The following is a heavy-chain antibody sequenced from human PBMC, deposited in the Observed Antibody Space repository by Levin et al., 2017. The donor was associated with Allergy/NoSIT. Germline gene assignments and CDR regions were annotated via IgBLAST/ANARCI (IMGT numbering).Heavy chain of an antibody. D-gene: IGHD1-26*01. CDR3: VRGSGTTYYKQLDG. J-gene: IGHJ6*02. V-gene: IGHV3-30-3*01. Sequence: GGSLRLSCAGSGFTFNGFVIHWVRQAPGKGLEWVALMSYDGTTAFYTDSVNGRFILSRDNPKCTVDLQMHTLRPDDTAVSYCVRGSGTTYYKQLDGWGQGTTVIVSS. CDR1: GFTFNGFV. CDR2: MSYDGTTA.